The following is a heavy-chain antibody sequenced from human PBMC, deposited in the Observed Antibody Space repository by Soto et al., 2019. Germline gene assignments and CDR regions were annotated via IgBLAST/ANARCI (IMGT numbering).Heavy chain of an antibody. CDR3: AKGNYYDSSGYRVPWYYYGMDV. CDR1: GFTFSSYA. D-gene: IGHD3-22*01. CDR2: ISGSGGST. V-gene: IGHV3-23*01. Sequence: LRLSCAASGFTFSSYAMSWVRQAPGKGLEWVSAISGSGGSTYYADSVKGRSTISRDNSKNTLYLQMNSLRAEDTAVYYCAKGNYYDSSGYRVPWYYYGMDVWGQGTTVTVSS. J-gene: IGHJ6*02.